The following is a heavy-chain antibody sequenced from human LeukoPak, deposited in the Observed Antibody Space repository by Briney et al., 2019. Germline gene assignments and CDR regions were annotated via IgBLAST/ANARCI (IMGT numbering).Heavy chain of an antibody. Sequence: SSVKVSCKASGGTFSSYAISWVRRAPGQGLEWMGGIIPIFGTANYAQKFQGRVTITADESTSTAYMELSSLRSEDTAVYYCASPSMVRGVDYYYGMDVWGKGTTVTVSS. CDR1: GGTFSSYA. CDR2: IIPIFGTA. CDR3: ASPSMVRGVDYYYGMDV. D-gene: IGHD3-10*01. J-gene: IGHJ6*04. V-gene: IGHV1-69*13.